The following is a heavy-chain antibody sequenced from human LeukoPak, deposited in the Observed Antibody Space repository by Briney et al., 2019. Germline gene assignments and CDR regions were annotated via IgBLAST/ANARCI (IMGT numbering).Heavy chain of an antibody. CDR3: ARERVPAANNWFDP. CDR1: GGSFSGYH. V-gene: IGHV4-34*01. D-gene: IGHD2-2*01. J-gene: IGHJ5*02. CDR2: INHSGST. Sequence: SETLSLTCAVYGGSFSGYHWSWIRQPPGKGLEWIGEINHSGSTNYNPSLKSRVTISVDTSKNQFSLKLSSVTAADTAVYYCARERVPAANNWFDPWGQGTLVTVSS.